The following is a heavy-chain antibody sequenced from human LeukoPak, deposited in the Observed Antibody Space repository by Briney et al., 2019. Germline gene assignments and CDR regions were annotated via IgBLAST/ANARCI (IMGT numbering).Heavy chain of an antibody. CDR2: IRYDGSNK. Sequence: GGSLRLSCAASGFTFSSYGMHWVRQAPGKGLEWVAFIRYDGSNKYYADSVKGRFTISRDNSKNTLYLQMNSLRAEDTAVYYCAKVGTSAIQLDYWGQGTLVTVSS. CDR1: GFTFSSYG. J-gene: IGHJ4*02. D-gene: IGHD1-7*01. CDR3: AKVGTSAIQLDY. V-gene: IGHV3-30*02.